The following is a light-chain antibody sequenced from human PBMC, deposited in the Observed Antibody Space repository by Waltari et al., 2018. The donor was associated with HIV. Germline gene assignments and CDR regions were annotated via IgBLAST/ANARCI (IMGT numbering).Light chain of an antibody. Sequence: QSALTQPASVSGSPGQSIPISCPGPSSDLCGSDYVSWYQQDPGKAPKVIIYDVSKRPSGVSNRFSGSKSGNTASLTISGLQAEDEADYYCSSYTTGSTLVFGGGTTVTVL. V-gene: IGLV2-14*01. CDR2: DVS. J-gene: IGLJ3*02. CDR1: SSDLCGSDY. CDR3: SSYTTGSTLV.